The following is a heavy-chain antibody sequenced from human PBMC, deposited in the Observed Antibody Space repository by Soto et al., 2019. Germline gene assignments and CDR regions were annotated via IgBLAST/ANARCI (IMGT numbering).Heavy chain of an antibody. D-gene: IGHD3-10*01. CDR1: GDRVSSDITS. Sequence: QGQLQQSGPGLVKPSQTLSLTCAISGDRVSSDITSWNWIRQSPSRGLERLGRTYYRSKWFHDYAASVKSRITINPDTSKNQFSLELNSMTPEDPAVYDCARGNALDVWGQGTVVTVSS. J-gene: IGHJ3*01. CDR3: ARGNALDV. CDR2: TYYRSKWFH. V-gene: IGHV6-1*01.